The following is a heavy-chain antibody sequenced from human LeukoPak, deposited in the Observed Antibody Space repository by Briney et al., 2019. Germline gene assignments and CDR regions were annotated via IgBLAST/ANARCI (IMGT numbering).Heavy chain of an antibody. J-gene: IGHJ4*02. CDR3: AREADCSSTSCPYYFDY. V-gene: IGHV3-66*01. Sequence: PGGSLRLSCAASGFTVSSNYMSWVRQAPGKGLEWVSVIYSGGSTYYADSVKGRFTISRDNSKNTLYLQMNSLRAEDTAVYYCAREADCSSTSCPYYFDYWGQGTLVTVSS. D-gene: IGHD2-2*01. CDR1: GFTVSSNY. CDR2: IYSGGST.